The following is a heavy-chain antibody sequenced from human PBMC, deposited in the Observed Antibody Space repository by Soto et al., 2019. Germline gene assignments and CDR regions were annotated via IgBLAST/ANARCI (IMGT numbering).Heavy chain of an antibody. J-gene: IGHJ6*02. CDR2: IYYSGST. V-gene: IGHV4-59*01. Sequence: PSETLSLTCTVSGGSISSYYWSWIRQPPGKGLEWIGYIYYSGSTNYNPSLKSRVTMSVDTSKNQFSLKLSSVTAADTAVYYCARVAPYYDFWSGYYEVYYYYGMDVWGQGTTVTVSS. CDR3: ARVAPYYDFWSGYYEVYYYYGMDV. CDR1: GGSISSYY. D-gene: IGHD3-3*01.